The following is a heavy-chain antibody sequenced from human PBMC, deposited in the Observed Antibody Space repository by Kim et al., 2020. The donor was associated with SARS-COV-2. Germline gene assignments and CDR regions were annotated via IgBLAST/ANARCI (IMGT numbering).Heavy chain of an antibody. D-gene: IGHD3-16*01. J-gene: IGHJ6*01. V-gene: IGHV3-23*01. CDR1: GFTFVNYA. CDR3: AKVYQVAGTRHNYYYGLNV. Sequence: GGSLRLSCAASGFTFVNYAMTWVRQAPGKGLQWVSTIGGGGVNLYYADFVKRRFTVSRDDATNTVYLEMNSLKAEDTALYYCAKVYQVAGTRHNYYYGLNVWGQGTMVTVSS. CDR2: IGGGGVNL.